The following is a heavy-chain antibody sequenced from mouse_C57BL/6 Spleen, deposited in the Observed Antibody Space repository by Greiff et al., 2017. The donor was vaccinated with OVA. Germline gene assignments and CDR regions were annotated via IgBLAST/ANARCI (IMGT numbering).Heavy chain of an antibody. CDR3: AIRCDGYWYFDV. J-gene: IGHJ1*03. CDR2: IWGGGST. CDR1: GFSLTSYG. D-gene: IGHD2-3*01. Sequence: QVQLKESGPGLVAPSQSLSITCTVSGFSLTSYGVSWVRQPPGKGLEWLGVIWGGGSTNYHSALISRLSISKDNSKSQVFLKLNSLQADDTATYYGAIRCDGYWYFDVWGTGTTVTVSS. V-gene: IGHV2-3*01.